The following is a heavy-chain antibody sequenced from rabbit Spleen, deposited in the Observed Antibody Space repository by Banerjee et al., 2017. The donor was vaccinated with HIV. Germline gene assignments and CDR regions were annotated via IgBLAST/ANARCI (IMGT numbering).Heavy chain of an antibody. CDR3: ARAIVPWLGLTRLDL. J-gene: IGHJ3*01. Sequence: QEQLEESAGGLVQPGASLTLTCIASGVSFSVSSYMCWVRQAPGKGLEWIGCINTGSVNTYYARWVNGRFTISSDNAQSTVDLKMTSLTAADTATYFCARAIVPWLGLTRLDLWGPGTLVTVS. V-gene: IGHV1S43*01. CDR1: GVSFSVSSY. D-gene: IGHD4-1*01. CDR2: INTGSVNT.